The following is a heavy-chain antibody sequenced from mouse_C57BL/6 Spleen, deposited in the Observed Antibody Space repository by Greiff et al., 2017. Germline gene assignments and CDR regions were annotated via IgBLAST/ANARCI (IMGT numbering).Heavy chain of an antibody. V-gene: IGHV1-22*01. Sequence: VQLQQSGPELVKPGASVKMSCKASGYTFTDYNMHWVKQSHGKSLEWIGYINPNNGGTSYNQKFKGKATLTVNKSSSTAYMELRSLTSEDSAVYYCAKRGDSNCWYVDVWGTGTTVTVSS. CDR3: AKRGDSNCWYVDV. CDR2: INPNNGGT. D-gene: IGHD2-5*01. J-gene: IGHJ1*03. CDR1: GYTFTDYN.